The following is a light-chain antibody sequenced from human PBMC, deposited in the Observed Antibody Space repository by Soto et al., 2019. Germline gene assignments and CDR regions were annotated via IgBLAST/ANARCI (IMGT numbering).Light chain of an antibody. CDR2: DAS. J-gene: IGKJ5*01. Sequence: EIVMTQSPATLSVSPGERATLSFRASQSVSSYLAWYQQKPGQAPRLLIYDASNRATGIPARFSGSGSGTDFTLTISSLEPEDFAVYYCQQRSNWRTFGQGTRLEIK. CDR3: QQRSNWRT. V-gene: IGKV3-11*01. CDR1: QSVSSY.